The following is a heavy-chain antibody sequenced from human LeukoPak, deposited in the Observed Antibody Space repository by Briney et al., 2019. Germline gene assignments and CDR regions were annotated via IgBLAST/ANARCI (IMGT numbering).Heavy chain of an antibody. CDR1: GYSISSGDY. J-gene: IGHJ4*02. CDR3: ARNRSEPLGNGGSFDS. CDR2: IYHSGST. Sequence: PSETLSLTCAVSGYSISSGDYWGWIRLPPGKGLEWIGSIYHSGSTYYNPSLESRVTISVDTSKRQFSLTLSSVTAADTAVYYCARNRSEPLGNGGSFDSWGQGTMITVSS. D-gene: IGHD3-16*01. V-gene: IGHV4-38-2*01.